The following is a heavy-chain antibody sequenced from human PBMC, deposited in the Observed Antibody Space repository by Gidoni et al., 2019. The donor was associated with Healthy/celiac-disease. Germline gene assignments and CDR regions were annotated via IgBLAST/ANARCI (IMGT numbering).Heavy chain of an antibody. D-gene: IGHD2-15*01. CDR2: IWYDGSNK. J-gene: IGHJ6*02. V-gene: IGHV3-33*01. CDR3: ARDPSDIVVVVAAPYYYGMDV. Sequence: LEWVAVIWYDGSNKYYADSVKGRFTISRDNSKNTLYLQMNSLRAEDTAVYYCARDPSDIVVVVAAPYYYGMDVWGQGTTVTVYS.